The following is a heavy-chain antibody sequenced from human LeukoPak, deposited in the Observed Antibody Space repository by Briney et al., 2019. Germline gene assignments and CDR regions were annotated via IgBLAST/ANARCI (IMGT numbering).Heavy chain of an antibody. Sequence: ASVKVSCKASGGTFSSYAISWVRQAPGQGLEWMGGIIPIFGTAKYAQKFQGRVTITADESTSTAYMELSSLRSEDTAVYYCARDLAYCGGDCYSPGGVDYWGQGTLVTVSS. V-gene: IGHV1-69*13. CDR3: ARDLAYCGGDCYSPGGVDY. J-gene: IGHJ4*02. CDR2: IIPIFGTA. CDR1: GGTFSSYA. D-gene: IGHD2-21*02.